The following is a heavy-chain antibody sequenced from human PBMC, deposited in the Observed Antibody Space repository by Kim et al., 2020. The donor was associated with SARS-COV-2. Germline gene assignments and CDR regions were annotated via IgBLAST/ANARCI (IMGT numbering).Heavy chain of an antibody. V-gene: IGHV3-23*01. Sequence: GGSLRLSCAASGFSFNNYNTDWVRQAPGKGLEWVSTIFASDGNSYYADSVRGRFTISRDNSNSMVYLQMNALRADDTAVYHCVRQGLDVWGQGITVSVSS. CDR2: IFASDGNS. J-gene: IGHJ6*02. CDR1: GFSFNNYN. CDR3: VRQGLDV.